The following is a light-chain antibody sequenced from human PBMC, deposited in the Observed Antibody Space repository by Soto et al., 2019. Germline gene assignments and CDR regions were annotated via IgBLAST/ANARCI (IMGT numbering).Light chain of an antibody. V-gene: IGLV1-44*01. CDR1: SSNLGDNT. Sequence: QSVLTQPPSASGTPGQRVTISCSTSSSNLGDNTVNWYQHVPGTAPKLLIYSYDQRPSGVPDRFSGSKSGTSASLAISGLQSEDEADYYGAAWDASLDGYVFGTGTKVTVL. CDR3: AAWDASLDGYV. J-gene: IGLJ1*01. CDR2: SYD.